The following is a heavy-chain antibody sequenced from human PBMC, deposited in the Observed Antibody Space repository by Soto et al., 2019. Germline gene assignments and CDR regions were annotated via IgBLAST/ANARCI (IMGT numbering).Heavy chain of an antibody. D-gene: IGHD4-17*01. J-gene: IGHJ1*01. CDR2: INNSSSTI. V-gene: IGHV3-48*01. CDR1: GFTFSSYS. Sequence: PGGSLRLSCAASGFTFSSYSMNWVRQAPGKGLEWVSYINNSSSTIYYADSVKGRFTISRDNAKNSLYLQMNSLRAEDTAVYYCARSLYGDPREYFQCWGQGTLVTVSS. CDR3: ARSLYGDPREYFQC.